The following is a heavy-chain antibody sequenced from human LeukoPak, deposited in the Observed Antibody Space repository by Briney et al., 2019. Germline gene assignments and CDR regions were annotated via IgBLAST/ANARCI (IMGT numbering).Heavy chain of an antibody. V-gene: IGHV4-61*02. CDR2: IYTSGST. Sequence: PSQTLSLTCTVSGGSISSGSYYWRWLRQPAGKGLEWIGRIYTSGSTNYNPSLKSRVTISVDTSKNQFSLKLSSVTAADTAVYYCATTRVVPAAIVNWGQGTLVTVSS. CDR3: ATTRVVPAAIVN. CDR1: GGSISSGSYY. J-gene: IGHJ4*02. D-gene: IGHD2-2*01.